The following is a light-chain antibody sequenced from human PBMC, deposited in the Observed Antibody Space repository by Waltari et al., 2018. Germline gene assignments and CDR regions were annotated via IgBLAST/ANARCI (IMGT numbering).Light chain of an antibody. V-gene: IGLV2-14*01. CDR1: SADVGGYNY. J-gene: IGLJ1*01. CDR2: EVS. Sequence: QSALTQPVSVSGSPGQSITISCTGTSADVGGYNYVSWYQQYPGKAPQLMIYEVSFRPSGISNRFSGSKSGNTATLTISGLQAEDEADYYCSSKTSASGVFGTGTTVTVL. CDR3: SSKTSASGV.